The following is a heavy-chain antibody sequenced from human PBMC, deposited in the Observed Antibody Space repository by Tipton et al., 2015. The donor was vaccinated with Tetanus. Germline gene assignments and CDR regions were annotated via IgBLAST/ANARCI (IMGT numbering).Heavy chain of an antibody. CDR3: TTSGIVGSGSRVDY. D-gene: IGHD1-26*01. Sequence: SLRLSCATSGLFFKNAWMNWARQAPGKGLEWVGRIKSKTDGGTTDYAARVKDRFSISRDDSKNTLFLQMNSLKTEDTAAYYCTTSGIVGSGSRVDYWGRGTLVTVSS. J-gene: IGHJ4*02. V-gene: IGHV3-15*07. CDR2: IKSKTDGGTT. CDR1: GLFFKNAW.